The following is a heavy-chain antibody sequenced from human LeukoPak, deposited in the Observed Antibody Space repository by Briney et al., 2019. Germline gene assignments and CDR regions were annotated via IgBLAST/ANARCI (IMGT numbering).Heavy chain of an antibody. CDR1: GGSISPYF. CDR2: ISYTGNT. CDR3: ARDDYRGVTNFDP. J-gene: IGHJ5*02. D-gene: IGHD3-10*01. Sequence: SETLSLTCTVPGGSISPYFWSWIRQPPGKGLEWIGYISYTGNTNYNPSLKSRVTISVDTSKNQFSLQLTSVTAADTAVYYCARDDYRGVTNFDPWGQGTLVTVSS. V-gene: IGHV4-59*01.